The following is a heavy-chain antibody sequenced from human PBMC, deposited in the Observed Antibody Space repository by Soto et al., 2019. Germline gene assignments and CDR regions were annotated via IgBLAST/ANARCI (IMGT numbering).Heavy chain of an antibody. V-gene: IGHV1-69*13. J-gene: IGHJ2*01. D-gene: IGHD3-9*01. CDR1: VSTFSSYA. Sequence: ASVKVSCKASVSTFSSYAISWGRQAPGKGLEWMGGIIPIFGTANYAQKFQGRVTITADESTSTAYMELSSLRSEDTAVYYCARAILDILTGSDWYFDLWGRGTLVTVSS. CDR2: IIPIFGTA. CDR3: ARAILDILTGSDWYFDL.